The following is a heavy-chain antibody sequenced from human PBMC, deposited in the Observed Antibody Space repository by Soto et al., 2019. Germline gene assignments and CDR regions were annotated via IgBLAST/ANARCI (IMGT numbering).Heavy chain of an antibody. CDR2: IIPIFGTA. D-gene: IGHD1-26*01. V-gene: IGHV1-69*13. Sequence: SVKVSCKASGGTFSSYAISWVRQAPGQGLEWMGGIIPIFGTANYAQKFQGRVTITADESTSTAYMELSSLRSEGTAVYYCARDRRPYYASAARDAFDIWGQGTMVTVSS. CDR1: GGTFSSYA. J-gene: IGHJ3*02. CDR3: ARDRRPYYASAARDAFDI.